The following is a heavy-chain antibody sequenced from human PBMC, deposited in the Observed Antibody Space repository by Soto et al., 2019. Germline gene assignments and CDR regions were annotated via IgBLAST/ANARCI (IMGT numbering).Heavy chain of an antibody. V-gene: IGHV3-33*01. J-gene: IGHJ4*02. D-gene: IGHD2-15*01. CDR1: GFTFSNHG. Sequence: QVQSVEFGGGVVQPGTSLRLSCAVSGFTFSNHGMHWVRQAPGKGLEWVAFISYDGRNKDYADSLKGRFTISRDNFKDTLFLQMNTLRGDDTAVYYCARDRGWSRSHYFDSWGQGTLVTVSS. CDR2: ISYDGRNK. CDR3: ARDRGWSRSHYFDS.